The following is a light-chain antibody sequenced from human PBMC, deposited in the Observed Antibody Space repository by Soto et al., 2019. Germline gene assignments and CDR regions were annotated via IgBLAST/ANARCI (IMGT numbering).Light chain of an antibody. J-gene: IGLJ1*01. V-gene: IGLV2-14*01. CDR3: TSFTSSSTQV. CDR1: SGDVDAFDY. Sequence: QSALTQPASVSGSPGQSITISCTGTSGDVDAFDYVSWYQQHPGKAPKLMIFEVSDRPSGVSDRFSGSKSGSTASLTISGLQAEDEADYFRTSFTSSSTQVFGTGTKVTVL. CDR2: EVS.